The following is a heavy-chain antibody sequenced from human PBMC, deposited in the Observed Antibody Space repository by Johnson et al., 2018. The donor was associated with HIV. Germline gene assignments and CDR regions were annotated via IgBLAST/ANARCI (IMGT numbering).Heavy chain of an antibody. CDR3: ARDEGVTMFGGLMAFDI. D-gene: IGHD3-3*01. J-gene: IGHJ3*02. CDR2: ISYDGSNK. CDR1: GFTFSSYA. Sequence: QVQLVESGGGVVQPGRSLRLSCAASGFTFSSYAMHWVRQAPGKGLEWVAVISYDGSNKYYADSVKGRFTISRDNSKNTLYLQMNSLRAEDTAVYYCARDEGVTMFGGLMAFDIWGQGTMVTVSS. V-gene: IGHV3-30-3*01.